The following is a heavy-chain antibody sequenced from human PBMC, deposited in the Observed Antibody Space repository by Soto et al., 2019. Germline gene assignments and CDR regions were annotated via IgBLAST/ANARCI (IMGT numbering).Heavy chain of an antibody. CDR3: ARDRDANSGFDFPAY. Sequence: GRSLRLSCXXXXXPFXXXXXXXVRQAPGKGXXXXPRITTNGGGKYYGDSVRGRFTISRDNSKNTLFLQMNSLIAEDTAVYYFARDRDANSGFDFPAYWGQGTLVTVSS. J-gene: IGHJ4*02. CDR2: ITTNGGGK. D-gene: IGHD5-12*01. V-gene: IGHV3-30*01. CDR1: XXPFXXXX.